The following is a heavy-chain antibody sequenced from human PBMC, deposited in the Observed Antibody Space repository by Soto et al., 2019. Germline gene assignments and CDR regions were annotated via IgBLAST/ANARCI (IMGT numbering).Heavy chain of an antibody. Sequence: QVQLVQSGAEVKKPGASVKVSCKASGYTFTSYGISWVRQAPGQGLEWMGWISAYNGNTNYAQKLQGRVTMTTDTYTSTAYIELRSLRSDDTAVYYCARASRGQWELIPSVYWGQGTLVTVSS. CDR2: ISAYNGNT. D-gene: IGHD1-26*01. CDR3: ARASRGQWELIPSVY. CDR1: GYTFTSYG. J-gene: IGHJ4*02. V-gene: IGHV1-18*01.